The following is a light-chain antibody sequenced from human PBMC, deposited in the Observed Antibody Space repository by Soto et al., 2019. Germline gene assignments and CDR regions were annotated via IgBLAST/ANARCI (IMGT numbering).Light chain of an antibody. J-gene: IGKJ2*01. CDR1: QSLVYSDGKTY. V-gene: IGKV2-30*01. CDR3: MQGTHWPPYT. CDR2: KVS. Sequence: DVVMTQSPLSLPVTLGQPASISCRSSQSLVYSDGKTYLNWFQQRPGQSPRRLIYKVSNRDSGVPDRFSGSGSGTDFTLKISRVEAEDVRVYYCMQGTHWPPYTFGQGTKLEIK.